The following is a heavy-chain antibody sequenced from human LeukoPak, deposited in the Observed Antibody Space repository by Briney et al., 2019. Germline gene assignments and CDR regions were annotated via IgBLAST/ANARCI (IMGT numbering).Heavy chain of an antibody. CDR2: INHSGST. D-gene: IGHD6-13*01. J-gene: IGHJ4*02. CDR1: GGSFSGYY. Sequence: SETLSLTCAVYGGSFSGYYWSWIRQPPGKGLEWIGEINHSGSTNYNPSLKSRVTISVDTSKNQFSLKLSSVTAADTAVYYCARVAEAAAFDYWGQGTLVTVSS. CDR3: ARVAEAAAFDY. V-gene: IGHV4-34*01.